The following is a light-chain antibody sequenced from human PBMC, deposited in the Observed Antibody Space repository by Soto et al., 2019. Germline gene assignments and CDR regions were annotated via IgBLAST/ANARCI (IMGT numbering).Light chain of an antibody. V-gene: IGKV4-1*01. J-gene: IGKJ2*01. CDR3: QQYLGFPYT. Sequence: DIVMTQSPDSLAVSLGERATINCKSSQSVLHSSNNQNYLAWYQQKPGQPPKLLIYWASTRESGVPDRFSGSGSGTDFTLTISSLQAEDLAVYYCQQYLGFPYTFGQGTKLEF. CDR1: QSVLHSSNNQNY. CDR2: WAS.